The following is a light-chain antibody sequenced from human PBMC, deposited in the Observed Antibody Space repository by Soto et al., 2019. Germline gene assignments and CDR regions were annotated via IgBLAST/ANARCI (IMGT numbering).Light chain of an antibody. J-gene: IGKJ2*01. V-gene: IGKV3-20*01. CDR1: QSVSSSY. CDR2: GAS. CDR3: QQSMYT. Sequence: EIVLTQSPGTLSLSPGERATLSCRASQSVSSSYLAWYQQKPGQAPRLLIYGASSRATGIPDRFSGSGSGTDFTLTISRLEPEDFAVYYCQQSMYTFGQGTKVDIK.